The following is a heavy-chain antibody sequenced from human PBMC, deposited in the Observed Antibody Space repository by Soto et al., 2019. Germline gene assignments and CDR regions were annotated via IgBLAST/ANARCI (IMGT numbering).Heavy chain of an antibody. CDR2: ISYDGSNK. CDR3: ARVVYYYYYGMDV. Sequence: GGPLRLSCXASGFTFSSYAMHWVRQAPGKGLEWVAVISYDGSNKYYADSVKGRFTISRDNSKNTLYLQMNSLRAEDTAVYYCARVVYYYYYGMDVWGQGTTVTVSS. CDR1: GFTFSSYA. D-gene: IGHD2-21*01. V-gene: IGHV3-30-3*01. J-gene: IGHJ6*02.